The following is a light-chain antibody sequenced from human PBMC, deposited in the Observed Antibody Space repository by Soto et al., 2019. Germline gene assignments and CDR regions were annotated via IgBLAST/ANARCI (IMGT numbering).Light chain of an antibody. CDR1: QRVSSNY. CDR3: HQYGTLPYA. V-gene: IGKV3-20*01. Sequence: IALTQSPGTLYLSPGERATLSCRASQRVSSNYVAWYQHKPGQAPRLLIHGASIRATGIPDRFSGSGSGTDFTLTISRLEPEGFAVYYCHQYGTLPYAFGQGTKLQIK. J-gene: IGKJ2*01. CDR2: GAS.